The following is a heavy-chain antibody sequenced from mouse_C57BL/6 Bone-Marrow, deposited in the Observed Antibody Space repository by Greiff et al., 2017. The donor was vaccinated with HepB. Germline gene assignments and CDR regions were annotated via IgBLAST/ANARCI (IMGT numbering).Heavy chain of an antibody. CDR1: GFTFSSYS. J-gene: IGHJ1*01. V-gene: IGHV5-9*01. Sequence: VQSGGGLVKPGGSLKLSCAASGFTFSSYSMSWVRQTPEKRLEWVATISGGDGNTYYPDSVKGRFTITRANAKNTLYLQISRLRSEDTALYSCARHPRGWYLDDWGAGTTVTVSS. CDR3: ARHPRGWYLDD. CDR2: ISGGDGNT.